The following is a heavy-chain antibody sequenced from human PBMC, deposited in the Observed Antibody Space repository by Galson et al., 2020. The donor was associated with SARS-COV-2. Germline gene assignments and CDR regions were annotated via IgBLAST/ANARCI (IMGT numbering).Heavy chain of an antibody. CDR2: ISGSSSYI. CDR3: ARQWWTHYYMDV. V-gene: IGHV3-21*01. J-gene: IGHJ6*03. Sequence: NSGGSLRLSCAASGFTFSSYTVNWVRQAPGKGLEWVSSISGSSSYIYYADSVKGRFTNSRDNAKKSLYLQMNSLRAEGTAVYYCARQWWTHYYMDVWGKGTTVTISS. CDR1: GFTFSSYT. D-gene: IGHD2-15*01.